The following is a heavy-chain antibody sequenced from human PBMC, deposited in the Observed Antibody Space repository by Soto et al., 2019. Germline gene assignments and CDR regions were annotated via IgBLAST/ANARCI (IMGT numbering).Heavy chain of an antibody. CDR1: GYTFTSYA. CDR3: ARGPRLSVVPAATGRPDV. J-gene: IGHJ6*02. Sequence: GASVKVSCKASGYTFTSYAMHWVRQAPGQRLEWTGWINAGNGNTKYSQKFQGRVTITRDTSASTAYMELRSLRSEDTAVYYCARGPRLSVVPAATGRPDVWGQGSTVTAAS. V-gene: IGHV1-3*01. CDR2: INAGNGNT. D-gene: IGHD2-2*01.